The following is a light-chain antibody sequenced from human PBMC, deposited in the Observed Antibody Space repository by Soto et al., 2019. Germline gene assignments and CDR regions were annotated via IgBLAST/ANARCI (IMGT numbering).Light chain of an antibody. J-gene: IGLJ1*01. CDR2: NN. CDR3: AAWDDSLNGLV. CDR1: SSNIGSNT. V-gene: IGLV1-44*01. Sequence: QSVLTQPPSASGTPGQRVTISCSGSSSNIGSNTVNWYQQLPGTAPKLLIYNNQRPSGVPDRFSGSKSGTSASLAISGFQSEDEADYYCAAWDDSLNGLVFGTGTKLTVL.